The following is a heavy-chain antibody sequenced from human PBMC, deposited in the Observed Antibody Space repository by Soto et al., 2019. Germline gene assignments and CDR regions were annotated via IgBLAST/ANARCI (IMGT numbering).Heavy chain of an antibody. CDR1: GYTFSRYG. D-gene: IGHD2-8*01. Sequence: QGQLVQYGPEAKKPGASVKVSCKASGYTFSRYGISWVRQAPGQGLEWMGWISGYNGDTKYAQKVQGKVTMTIDTSTSTAYMELRSLTSDDTAIYYCAKNGQPPYYYDGMDVWGQGTTVTVSS. CDR3: AKNGQPPYYYDGMDV. J-gene: IGHJ6*02. CDR2: ISGYNGDT. V-gene: IGHV1-18*01.